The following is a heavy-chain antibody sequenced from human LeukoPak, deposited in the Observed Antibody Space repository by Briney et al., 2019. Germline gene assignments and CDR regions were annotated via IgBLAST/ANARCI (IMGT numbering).Heavy chain of an antibody. CDR2: IVFGSGNT. D-gene: IGHD3-22*01. V-gene: IGHV1-58*02. Sequence: ASVKVSCKASGFTFTSSAMQWVRQARGQRLEWIGWIVFGSGNTNYAQKFQERVTITRDMSTSTAYMELSSLRSEDTAVYYCAARTYYYDTSGSSFDYWGQGTLVTVSS. J-gene: IGHJ4*02. CDR3: AARTYYYDTSGSSFDY. CDR1: GFTFTSSA.